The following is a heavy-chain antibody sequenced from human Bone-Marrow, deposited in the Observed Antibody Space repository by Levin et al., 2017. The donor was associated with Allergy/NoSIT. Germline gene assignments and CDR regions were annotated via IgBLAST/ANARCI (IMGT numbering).Heavy chain of an antibody. Sequence: ASVKVSCKTSGGTFSSHAINWVRQAPGQGLEWMGGIIPMFGSTNSAQKFQGRVTFAADKSTSTAYMELSSLISEDTAVYYCARDTGDMASYFYSGMDVWGQGTTVTVSS. CDR2: IIPMFGST. J-gene: IGHJ6*02. V-gene: IGHV1-69*06. D-gene: IGHD1-26*01. CDR1: GGTFSSHA. CDR3: ARDTGDMASYFYSGMDV.